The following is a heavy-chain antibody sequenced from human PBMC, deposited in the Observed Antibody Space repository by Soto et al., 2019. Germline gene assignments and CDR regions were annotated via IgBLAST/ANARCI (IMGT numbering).Heavy chain of an antibody. J-gene: IGHJ6*02. V-gene: IGHV3-23*01. CDR2: ISGSGGST. CDR3: AKSGPESYYYYGMDV. D-gene: IGHD3-10*01. CDR1: GFTFSSYA. Sequence: TGGSLRLSCAASGFTFSSYAMSWVRQAPGKGLEWVSAISGSGGSTYYADSVKGRFTISRDNSKNTLYLQMNSLRAEDTAVYYCAKSGPESYYYYGMDVWGQGTTVTVSS.